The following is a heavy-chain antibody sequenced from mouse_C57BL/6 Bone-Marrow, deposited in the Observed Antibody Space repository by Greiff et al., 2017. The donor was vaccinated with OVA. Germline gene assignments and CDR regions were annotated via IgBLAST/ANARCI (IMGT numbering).Heavy chain of an antibody. CDR2: IWSGGST. V-gene: IGHV2-2*01. J-gene: IGHJ1*03. CDR3: ASHGRGYFDV. Sequence: QVQLQQSGPGLVQPSQSLSITCTVSGFSLTSYGVHWVRQSPGQGLEWLGVIWSGGSTDYNAAFISRLIISKYNSKSQMFFKMNSLQADDTAIYYCASHGRGYFDVWGTGTTVTVSS. CDR1: GFSLTSYG.